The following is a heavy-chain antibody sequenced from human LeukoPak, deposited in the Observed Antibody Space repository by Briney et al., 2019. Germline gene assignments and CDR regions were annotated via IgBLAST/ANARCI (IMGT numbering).Heavy chain of an antibody. CDR3: ARDYVWGSYRYHFDY. CDR2: ISAYNGNT. V-gene: IGHV1-18*01. Sequence: ASVKVSCKASGYTFTSYGISWVRQAPGQGLEWMGWISAYNGNTNYAQKLQGRVTMTTDTSTSTAYMELRSLRSDDTAVYYCARDYVWGSYRYHFDYWGQGTLVTVSS. J-gene: IGHJ4*02. CDR1: GYTFTSYG. D-gene: IGHD3-16*02.